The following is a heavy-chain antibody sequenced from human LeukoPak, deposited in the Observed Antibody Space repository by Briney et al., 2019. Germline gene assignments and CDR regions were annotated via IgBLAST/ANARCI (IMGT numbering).Heavy chain of an antibody. CDR3: ARDQGTSGGWPAVGRMGYFDY. V-gene: IGHV3-33*01. Sequence: PGGFLRLSCAASGFIFSSSGMHWVRQTPGKGLEWVGIIWYDGSNKYYADSVKGRFTISRDNAKNTVYLQMNSLRVEDTAVYYCARDQGTSGGWPAVGRMGYFDYWGQGTLVTVSS. J-gene: IGHJ4*02. D-gene: IGHD6-19*01. CDR1: GFIFSSSG. CDR2: IWYDGSNK.